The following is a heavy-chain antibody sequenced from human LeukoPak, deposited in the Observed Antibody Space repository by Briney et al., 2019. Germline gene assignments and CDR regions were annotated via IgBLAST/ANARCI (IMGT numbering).Heavy chain of an antibody. V-gene: IGHV3-7*03. CDR2: IKQDGSDR. CDR3: ARDSAAHGGY. D-gene: IGHD6-25*01. CDR1: GVTFSSYW. J-gene: IGHJ4*02. Sequence: PGGSLRLSCAASGVTFSSYWMSWVRQTPGKGLEWVANIKQDGSDRYYVDSVKGRFIISRDNAKNSLYLQMNSLRDEDTAVYYCARDSAAHGGYWGQGTPVIVSS.